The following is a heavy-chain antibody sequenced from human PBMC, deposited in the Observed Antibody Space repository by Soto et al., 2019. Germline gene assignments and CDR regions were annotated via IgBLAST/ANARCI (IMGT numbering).Heavy chain of an antibody. D-gene: IGHD1-26*01. J-gene: IGHJ1*01. V-gene: IGHV3-23*01. CDR3: AKEGGSGSSSSKYFQH. CDR2: ISGSGGST. CDR1: GFTFSSYA. Sequence: PGGSLRLSCAASGFTFSSYAMSWVRQAPGKGLEWVSTISGSGGSTYYADSVKGRFTISRDNSKNTLYLQMDSPRAEDTAIYYCAKEGGSGSSSSKYFQHWGQGTLVTVSS.